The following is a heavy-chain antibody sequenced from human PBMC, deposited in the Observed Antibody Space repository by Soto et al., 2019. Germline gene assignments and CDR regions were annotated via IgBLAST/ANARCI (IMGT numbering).Heavy chain of an antibody. V-gene: IGHV3-53*01. J-gene: IGHJ3*02. D-gene: IGHD2-15*01. CDR1: GFTVSSNY. Sequence: GVLRLSCAASGFTVSSNYMSWVLQAPGKGLEWGSVIYSGGSTYYADSVKGRFTISRDNSKNTLYLQMNSLRAEDTAVYYCARGYCSGGSCYVYAFDIWGQGTMVTVSS. CDR3: ARGYCSGGSCYVYAFDI. CDR2: IYSGGST.